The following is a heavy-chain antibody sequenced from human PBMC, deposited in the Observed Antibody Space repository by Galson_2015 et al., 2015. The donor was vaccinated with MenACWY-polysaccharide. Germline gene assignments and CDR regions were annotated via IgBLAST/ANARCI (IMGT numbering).Heavy chain of an antibody. V-gene: IGHV3-30*02. CDR1: GFTFRNYG. D-gene: IGHD2/OR15-2a*01. CDR2: IQYDGGTK. CDR3: ARGIDYGMDV. J-gene: IGHJ6*02. Sequence: SLRLSCAASGFTFRNYGMHWVRQAPGKGLEWVAFIQYDGGTKNFVDSVKGRFTISRDNSKDTLFLQMNNLRPEDTAVYYCARGIDYGMDVWGQGTTVAVSS.